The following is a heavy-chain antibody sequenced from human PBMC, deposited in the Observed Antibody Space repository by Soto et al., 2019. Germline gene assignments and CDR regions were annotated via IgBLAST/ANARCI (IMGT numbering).Heavy chain of an antibody. CDR2: IPGSGGHKVHA. CDR1: GFIFNDYA. CDR3: TKEIASDGGYMEV. V-gene: IGHV3-23*01. D-gene: IGHD3-16*01. Sequence: PGWSLRLSCAASGFIFNDYAMSLVRQAPGQGLEWVSTIPGSGGHKVHAEYADSVKGRFTISRDKSKNTLYLQMDSLSAEDTAVYYCTKEIASDGGYMEVWGRGTKVTVSS. J-gene: IGHJ6*03.